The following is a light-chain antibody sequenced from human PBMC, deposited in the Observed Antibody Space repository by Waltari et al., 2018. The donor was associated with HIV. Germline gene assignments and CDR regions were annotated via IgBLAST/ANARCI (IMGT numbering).Light chain of an antibody. CDR2: GAS. Sequence: EIVMTQSPATLSVSPGDRATLSCRASQSVRSNLAWYQQKPAQAPRLLVYGASTRATGIPARFSASGSGTEFTPTISGLQSEDFAVYYCQQYDNWPPYMYSFGQGTKLEIK. CDR3: QQYDNWPPYMYS. J-gene: IGKJ2*03. CDR1: QSVRSN. V-gene: IGKV3-15*01.